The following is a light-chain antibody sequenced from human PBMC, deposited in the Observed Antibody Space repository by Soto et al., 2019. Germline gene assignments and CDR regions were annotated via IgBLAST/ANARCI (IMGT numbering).Light chain of an antibody. CDR3: QQRRDWPLT. Sequence: EIVLTQSPATLSLSPGERATLSCRTSQSVNSYLAWFQQKPGQPPKLLIYDASNRATGIPARFSGSGSGTDFTLTISSLEPEDFAFYYCQQRRDWPLTFGGGTKVDIK. CDR1: QSVNSY. J-gene: IGKJ4*01. V-gene: IGKV3-11*01. CDR2: DAS.